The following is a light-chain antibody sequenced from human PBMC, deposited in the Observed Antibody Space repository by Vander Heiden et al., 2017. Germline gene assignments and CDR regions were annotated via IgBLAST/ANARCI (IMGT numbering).Light chain of an antibody. Sequence: QSALTQPASVSGSPGQSITISCTGTSSDVGGYNYVSWYQQYPGKVPKLIIYEVNNRPSGVSNRFSGSKSGNTASLTFSGLQSEDEANYYCSSYTPSSTLEVFGRGTMVSVL. CDR1: SSDVGGYNY. V-gene: IGLV2-14*01. CDR2: EVN. CDR3: SSYTPSSTLEV. J-gene: IGLJ1*01.